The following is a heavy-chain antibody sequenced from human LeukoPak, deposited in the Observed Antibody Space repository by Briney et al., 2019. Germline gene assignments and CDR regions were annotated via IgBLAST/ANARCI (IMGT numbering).Heavy chain of an antibody. CDR1: GFTFISSA. V-gene: IGHV1-58*01. J-gene: IGHJ4*02. CDR3: AAGIAVAGRPWVDY. CDR2: IVVGSGNT. Sequence: GTSVKVSCKASGFTFISSAVQWVRQARGQRLEWIGWIVVGSGNTNYAQKFQERVTITRDMSTSTAYMELSSLRSEDTAVYYCAAGIAVAGRPWVDYWGQGTLVTVSS. D-gene: IGHD6-19*01.